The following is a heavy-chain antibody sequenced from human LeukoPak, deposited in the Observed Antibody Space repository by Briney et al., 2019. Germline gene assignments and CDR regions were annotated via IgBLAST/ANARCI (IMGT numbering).Heavy chain of an antibody. CDR3: AKEGYRYGYAIDY. D-gene: IGHD5-18*01. V-gene: IGHV3-30*18. CDR2: ISYHGSNK. J-gene: IGHJ4*02. Sequence: AGGSLRLSCAASGFTFSSYGMYWVRQAPGKGLEWVAVISYHGSNKYYADSVKGRFTISRDNSKNTLYLQMNSLRAEDTAVYYCAKEGYRYGYAIDYWGQGTLVTVSS. CDR1: GFTFSSYG.